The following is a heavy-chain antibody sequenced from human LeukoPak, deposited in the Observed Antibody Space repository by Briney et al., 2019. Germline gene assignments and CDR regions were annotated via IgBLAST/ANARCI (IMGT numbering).Heavy chain of an antibody. J-gene: IGHJ4*02. CDR1: GFTFGSYA. Sequence: GGSLRLSCAASGFTFGSYAMSWVRQAPGKGLEWVSAISGSGDSTYYGDSVKGRFTISRDNSKNTLYLQMNSLRAEDTAVYYCAKTRPLDSSSWSHGDYWGQGTLVTVSS. CDR3: AKTRPLDSSSWSHGDY. V-gene: IGHV3-23*01. D-gene: IGHD6-13*01. CDR2: ISGSGDST.